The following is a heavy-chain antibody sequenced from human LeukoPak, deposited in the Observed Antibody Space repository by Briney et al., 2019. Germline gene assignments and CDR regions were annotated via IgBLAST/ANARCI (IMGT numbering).Heavy chain of an antibody. CDR3: ARGAEVAGPYYYGMDV. D-gene: IGHD6-19*01. Sequence: SETLSLTCTVSGGSISSYYWSRIRQPPGKGLEWIGRIYTSGSTNYNPSLKSRVTMSVDTSKNQFSLKLSSVTAADTAVYYCARGAEVAGPYYYGMDVWGQGTTVTVSS. CDR1: GGSISSYY. V-gene: IGHV4-4*07. J-gene: IGHJ6*02. CDR2: IYTSGST.